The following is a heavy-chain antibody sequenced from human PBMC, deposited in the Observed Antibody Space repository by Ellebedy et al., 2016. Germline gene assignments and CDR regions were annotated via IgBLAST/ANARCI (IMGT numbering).Heavy chain of an antibody. Sequence: SETLSLXXTVSGGSISSSLYYWVWIRQPPGKGLVWIGSIYYSGNTYYNPSLKSRVTTSLDTSKSQFSLKLTSVTAADTAVYYCASRPNWYFDLWGRGTLVTVSS. V-gene: IGHV4-39*01. J-gene: IGHJ2*01. CDR3: ASRPNWYFDL. CDR2: IYYSGNT. CDR1: GGSISSSLYY.